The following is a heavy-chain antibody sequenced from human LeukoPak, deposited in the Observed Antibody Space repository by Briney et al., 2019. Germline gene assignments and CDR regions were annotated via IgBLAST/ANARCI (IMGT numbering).Heavy chain of an antibody. CDR1: GFTFSSYG. V-gene: IGHV3-33*01. Sequence: SGGSLRLSCAASGFTFSSYGMHWVRQAPGKGLGWVAVIWYDGSNRYYADSVKGRFTISRDNSKNTLYLQINSLSAEDTAVYYCARAQVIAVAGIFDYWGQGTLVTVSS. CDR3: ARAQVIAVAGIFDY. J-gene: IGHJ4*02. CDR2: IWYDGSNR. D-gene: IGHD6-19*01.